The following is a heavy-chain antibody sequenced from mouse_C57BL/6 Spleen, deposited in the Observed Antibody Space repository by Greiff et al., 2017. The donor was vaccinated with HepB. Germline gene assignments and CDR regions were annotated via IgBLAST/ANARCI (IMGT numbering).Heavy chain of an antibody. J-gene: IGHJ2*01. CDR2: INPNNGGT. V-gene: IGHV1-26*01. Sequence: EVQLQQSGPELVKPGASVKISCKASGYTFTDYYMNWVKQSHGKSLEWIGDINPNNGGTSYNQKFKGKATLTVDKSSSTAYMELRSLTSEDSAVYYCARGYYDSLDYWGQGTTLTVSS. CDR3: ARGYYDSLDY. D-gene: IGHD2-4*01. CDR1: GYTFTDYY.